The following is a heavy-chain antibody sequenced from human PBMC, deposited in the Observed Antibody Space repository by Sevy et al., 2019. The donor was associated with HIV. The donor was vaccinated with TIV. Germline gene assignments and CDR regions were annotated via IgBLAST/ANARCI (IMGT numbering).Heavy chain of an antibody. Sequence: ASVKVSCKASGYTFTSYGISWVRQAPGQGLEWMGWISAYNGNTNYAQKLQGRVNMTTDTSTSTAYMELRSLRSDDTAVYYCARDRSRDGYNYNDYWGQGTLVTVSS. CDR3: ARDRSRDGYNYNDY. CDR1: GYTFTSYG. D-gene: IGHD5-12*01. V-gene: IGHV1-18*01. J-gene: IGHJ4*02. CDR2: ISAYNGNT.